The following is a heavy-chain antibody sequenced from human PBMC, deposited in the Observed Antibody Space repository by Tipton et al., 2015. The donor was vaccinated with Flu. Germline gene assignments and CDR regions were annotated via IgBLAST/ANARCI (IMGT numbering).Heavy chain of an antibody. Sequence: TLSLTCAVYGGSFSGYYWGWIRQPPGKGLEWIGEISHSGSTNYNPSLKSRVTISVDTSKNQFSLKLSSVTAADTAVYYCAREGLDLFGEPGGGGFDYWGQGTLVTVSS. V-gene: IGHV4-34*01. CDR2: ISHSGST. J-gene: IGHJ4*02. CDR1: GGSFSGYY. D-gene: IGHD3-10*02. CDR3: AREGLDLFGEPGGGGFDY.